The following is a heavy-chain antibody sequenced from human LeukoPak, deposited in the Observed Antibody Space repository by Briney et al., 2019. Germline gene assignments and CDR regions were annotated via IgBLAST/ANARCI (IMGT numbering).Heavy chain of an antibody. J-gene: IGHJ4*02. CDR2: IYYSGST. CDR3: ARSRRWELRGEIDY. V-gene: IGHV4-59*08. Sequence: GSLRLSCAASGFTFSSYSMNWIRQPPGKGLGWIGYIYYSGSTNYNPSLKSRVTISVDTSKNQFSLKLSSVTAADTAVYYCARSRRWELRGEIDYWGQGTLVTVSS. CDR1: GFTFSSYS. D-gene: IGHD1-26*01.